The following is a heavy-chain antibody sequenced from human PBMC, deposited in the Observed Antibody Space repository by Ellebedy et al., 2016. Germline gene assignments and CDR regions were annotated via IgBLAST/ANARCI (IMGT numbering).Heavy chain of an antibody. Sequence: GGSLRLSCAASGFTFSSYWMSWVRQAPGKGLEWVANIKYDASETYYVDSLRGRFTISRDNADDSLFLQMDGLRADDTAVYYCGRGQIVDIWGQGTLVTVSS. V-gene: IGHV3-7*01. CDR2: IKYDASET. CDR1: GFTFSSYW. D-gene: IGHD3-22*01. J-gene: IGHJ4*02. CDR3: GRGQIVDI.